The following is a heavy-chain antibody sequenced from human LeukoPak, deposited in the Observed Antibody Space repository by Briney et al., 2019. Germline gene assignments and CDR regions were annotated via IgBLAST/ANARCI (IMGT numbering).Heavy chain of an antibody. CDR1: GGSFSGYY. D-gene: IGHD3-16*01. CDR2: INHSGST. V-gene: IGHV4-34*01. Sequence: SETLSLTCAVYGGSFSGYYWSWIRQPPGKGLEWIGEINHSGSTNYNPSLRSRVTISVDTSKNQFSLKLSSVTAADTAVYYCARGGFWGDFDYWGQGTLVTVSS. J-gene: IGHJ4*02. CDR3: ARGGFWGDFDY.